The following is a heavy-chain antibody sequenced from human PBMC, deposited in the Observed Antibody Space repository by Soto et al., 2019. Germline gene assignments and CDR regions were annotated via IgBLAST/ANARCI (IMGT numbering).Heavy chain of an antibody. J-gene: IGHJ4*02. Sequence: GGSLRLSCAASGFTLSSYGMHWVRQGPGKGLEWVAVIWYDGSNKYYADSVKGRFTISRDNSKNTLYLQMNSLRAEDTAVYYCARDGVRSFDYWGQGTLVTVSS. CDR2: IWYDGSNK. CDR3: ARDGVRSFDY. V-gene: IGHV3-33*08. D-gene: IGHD3-16*01. CDR1: GFTLSSYG.